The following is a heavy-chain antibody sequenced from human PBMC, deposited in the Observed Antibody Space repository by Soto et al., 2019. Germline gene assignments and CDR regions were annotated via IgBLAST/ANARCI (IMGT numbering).Heavy chain of an antibody. V-gene: IGHV3-48*02. D-gene: IGHD3-10*01. CDR3: AREGDHYGSGWGWFDP. CDR1: GFTFSSYS. CDR2: ISSSSSTI. Sequence: GGSLRLSCAASGFTFSSYSMNWVRQAPGKGLEWVSYISSSSSTIYYADSVKGRFTISRDNAKNSLYLQMNSLRDEDTAVYYCAREGDHYGSGWGWFDPWGQGTLVTVSS. J-gene: IGHJ5*02.